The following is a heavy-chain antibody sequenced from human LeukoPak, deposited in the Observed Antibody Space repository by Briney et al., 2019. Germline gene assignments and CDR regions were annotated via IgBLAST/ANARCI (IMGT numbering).Heavy chain of an antibody. CDR1: GGYISSAPYY. Sequence: SETLSLTCTVSGGYISSAPYYWSWIRQPPGKGLEGIVYISHSGSTYYNPSLKSRVTISVDRSKNQFSLKLSSVTAADTAIYYCARRLEIPGGIGWFDPWGQGTLVTVS. D-gene: IGHD2-2*01. V-gene: IGHV4-30-2*01. J-gene: IGHJ5*02. CDR3: ARRLEIPGGIGWFDP. CDR2: ISHSGST.